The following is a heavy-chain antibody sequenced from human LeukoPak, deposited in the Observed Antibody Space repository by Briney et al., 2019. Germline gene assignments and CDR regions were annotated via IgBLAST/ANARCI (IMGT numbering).Heavy chain of an antibody. CDR2: ISSSSSYI. J-gene: IGHJ4*02. D-gene: IGHD2-2*01. CDR1: GFTFSSYS. V-gene: IGHV3-21*01. Sequence: PGGSLRLSCAASGFTFSSYSMNWDRQAPGKGLEWVSSISSSSSYIYYADSVKGRFTISRDNAKNSLYLQMNSLRAEDTAVYYCARDLGYCSSTSCPNDYWGQGTLVTVSS. CDR3: ARDLGYCSSTSCPNDY.